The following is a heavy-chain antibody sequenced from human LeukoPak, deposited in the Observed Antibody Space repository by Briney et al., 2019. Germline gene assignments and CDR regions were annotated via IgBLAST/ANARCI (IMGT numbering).Heavy chain of an antibody. J-gene: IGHJ4*02. CDR1: GFTFSSSW. Sequence: GGSLRLSCAASGFTFSSSWMSWVRQAPGKGLEWVANIKPDGSEKYYVDAVKGRLTISRGNAKNSVYLQMNSLRAEDTAVYYCAKVFSLGDNGRYFDYWGQGTLVTVSS. CDR3: AKVFSLGDNGRYFDY. V-gene: IGHV3-7*01. D-gene: IGHD1-26*01. CDR2: IKPDGSEK.